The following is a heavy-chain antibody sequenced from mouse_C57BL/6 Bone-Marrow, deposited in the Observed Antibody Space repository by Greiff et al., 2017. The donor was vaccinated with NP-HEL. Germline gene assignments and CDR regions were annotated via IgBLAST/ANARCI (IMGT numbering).Heavy chain of an antibody. Sequence: QVQLQQSGAELVRPGASVTLSCKASGYTFTDYEMHWVKQTPVHGLEWIGAIDPETGGTAYNQKFKGKAILTADKSSSTAYMELRSLTSEDSAVYDCTRSHCNGDGYCWYAYGGRGTLVTVSA. CDR3: TRSHCNGDGYCWYAY. J-gene: IGHJ3*01. CDR1: GYTFTDYE. V-gene: IGHV1-15*01. D-gene: IGHD2-3*01. CDR2: IDPETGGT.